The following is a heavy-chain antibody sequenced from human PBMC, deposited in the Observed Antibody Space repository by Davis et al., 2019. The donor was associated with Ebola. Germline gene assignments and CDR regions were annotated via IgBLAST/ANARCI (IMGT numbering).Heavy chain of an antibody. Sequence: ASVKVSCKASGYIFTNHAMNWLRQAPGQGLEWMGWINTNTGNPTYAQGFTGRFVFSLDTSVSTAYLQISSLKAEDTAVYYCARDRAYYGMDVWGQGTTVTVSS. CDR3: ARDRAYYGMDV. D-gene: IGHD3-10*01. V-gene: IGHV7-4-1*02. J-gene: IGHJ6*02. CDR1: GYIFTNHA. CDR2: INTNTGNP.